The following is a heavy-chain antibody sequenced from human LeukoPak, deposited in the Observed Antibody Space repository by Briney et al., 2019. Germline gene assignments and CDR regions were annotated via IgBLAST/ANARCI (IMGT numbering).Heavy chain of an antibody. CDR2: INHSGST. CDR1: GGSFSGYN. CDR3: ARGLYV. J-gene: IGHJ6*02. V-gene: IGHV4-34*01. Sequence: SGTLSLTCAVYGGSFSGYNWSWIRQPPGKGLEWIGEINHSGSTNYNPSLKSRVTISVDTSKNQFSLKLSSVTAADTAVYYCARGLYVWGQGTTVTVSS.